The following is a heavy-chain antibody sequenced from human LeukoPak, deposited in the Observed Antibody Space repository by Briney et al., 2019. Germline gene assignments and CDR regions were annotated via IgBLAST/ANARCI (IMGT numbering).Heavy chain of an antibody. CDR1: GGSFSGYY. D-gene: IGHD2-15*01. V-gene: IGHV4-34*01. CDR3: ASTLNWFDP. Sequence: SETLSLTCAVYGGSFSGYYWSWIRQPPGKGLEWIGEINHSGSTNYNPSLESRVTISVDTSKNQFSLKLSSVTAADTAVYYCASTLNWFDPWGQGTLVTVSS. CDR2: INHSGST. J-gene: IGHJ5*02.